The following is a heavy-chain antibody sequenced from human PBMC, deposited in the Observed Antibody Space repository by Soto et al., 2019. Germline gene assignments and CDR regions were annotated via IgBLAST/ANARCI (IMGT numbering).Heavy chain of an antibody. Sequence: QEQLVQSGAEVKKPGSSVKVSCKASGGIFSSYAISWVRPAPGQGLEWMGGIIPIFGTANYAQKFQGRVTITADESTNTAYMHLSSLKSEDTAIYYLARGGSGYVWFNEFWGQGTLVTVSS. CDR2: IIPIFGTA. V-gene: IGHV1-69*01. J-gene: IGHJ4*02. CDR1: GGIFSSYA. CDR3: ARGGSGYVWFNEF. D-gene: IGHD3-22*01.